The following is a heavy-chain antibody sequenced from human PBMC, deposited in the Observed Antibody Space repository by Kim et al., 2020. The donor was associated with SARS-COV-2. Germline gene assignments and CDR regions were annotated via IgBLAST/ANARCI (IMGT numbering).Heavy chain of an antibody. CDR3: ARHVGYSYGYPGYFDY. V-gene: IGHV5-51*01. D-gene: IGHD5-18*01. J-gene: IGHJ4*02. Sequence: SFQGKVTISADKSISTAYLQWSSLKASDTAMYYCARHVGYSYGYPGYFDYWGQGTLVTVSS.